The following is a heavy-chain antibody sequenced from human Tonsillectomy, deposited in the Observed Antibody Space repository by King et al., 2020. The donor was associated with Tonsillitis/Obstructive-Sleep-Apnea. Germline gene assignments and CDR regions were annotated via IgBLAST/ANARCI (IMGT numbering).Heavy chain of an antibody. CDR3: AREGQLGNIGGDAFDT. Sequence: VQLVESGGGLVKPGGSLRLSCAASGFTFSSYRMNWVRQAPGKGLEWVSSISSSSNYIYYADSLKGRFTISRDNAKNSLYLQMNSLRAEDTAVYYCAREGQLGNIGGDAFDTWGQGTMVTVSS. J-gene: IGHJ3*02. D-gene: IGHD2/OR15-2a*01. CDR2: ISSSSNYI. CDR1: GFTFSSYR. V-gene: IGHV3-21*01.